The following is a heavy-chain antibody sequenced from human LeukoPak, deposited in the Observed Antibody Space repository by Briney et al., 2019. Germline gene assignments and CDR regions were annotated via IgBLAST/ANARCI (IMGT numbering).Heavy chain of an antibody. CDR1: GGSISSSSYY. D-gene: IGHD6-19*01. CDR3: ARDHYGSGWYGGFDY. V-gene: IGHV4-39*07. CDR2: IYYSGST. Sequence: SETLSLTCTVSGGSISSSSYYWGWIRQPPGKGLEWIGSIYYSGSTYYNPSLKSRVTISVDTSKNQFSLKLSSVTAADTAVYYCARDHYGSGWYGGFDYWGQGTLVTVSS. J-gene: IGHJ4*02.